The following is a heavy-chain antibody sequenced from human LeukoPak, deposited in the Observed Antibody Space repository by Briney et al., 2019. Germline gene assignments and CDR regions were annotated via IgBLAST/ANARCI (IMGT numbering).Heavy chain of an antibody. CDR1: GFGFSASA. J-gene: IGHJ4*02. V-gene: IGHV3-73*01. CDR3: SREGTTAPAGTAQDY. CDR2: VRGKPHSSAT. Sequence: GGSLKLSCVASGFGFSASAIHWVRQASGKGLEWVGRVRGKPHSSATSYGASVQGRFTISRDNSKNTAYLQMSSLKIEDTAVYYCSREGTTAPAGTAQDYWGQGTLVIVSS. D-gene: IGHD4-11*01.